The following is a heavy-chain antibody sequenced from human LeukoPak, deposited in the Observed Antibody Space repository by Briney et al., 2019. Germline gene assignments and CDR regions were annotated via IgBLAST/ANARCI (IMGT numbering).Heavy chain of an antibody. CDR3: TRFPQID. V-gene: IGHV3-73*01. CDR1: GFTFSSYW. CDR2: IRSKANSYAT. Sequence: GGSLRLSCEASGFTFSSYWMTWVRQASGKGLEWVGRIRSKANSYATAYAASVKGRFTISRDDSKNTAYLQMNSLKTEDTAVYYCTRFPQIDWGQGTLVTVSS. J-gene: IGHJ4*02. D-gene: IGHD3-3*01.